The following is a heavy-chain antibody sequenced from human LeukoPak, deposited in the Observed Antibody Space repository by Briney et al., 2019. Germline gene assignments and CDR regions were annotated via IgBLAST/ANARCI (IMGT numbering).Heavy chain of an antibody. Sequence: PGRSLRLSCAASGFTFSNYGMHWVRQAPGKGLEWVAVIWYDGCNKYYVDSVKGRFTISRDNSKNTLYLQMNSLRAEDTAMYYCAKDRDTAMEIDYWGQGTLVTVSS. CDR3: AKDRDTAMEIDY. J-gene: IGHJ4*02. V-gene: IGHV3-33*06. CDR2: IWYDGCNK. CDR1: GFTFSNYG. D-gene: IGHD5-18*01.